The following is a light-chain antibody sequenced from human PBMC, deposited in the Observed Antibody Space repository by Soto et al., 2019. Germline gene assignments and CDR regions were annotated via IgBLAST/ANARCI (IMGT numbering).Light chain of an antibody. CDR3: QQYFNWPLTWT. J-gene: IGKJ1*01. CDR2: GAS. V-gene: IGKV3-15*01. Sequence: EIELTQSPATLSVSAGGTVTLSCRASQSIRTNVAWYQQIPGQAPRLLVYGASTRATGVPARFSGSGSGIEVTLTISSLQSEDAAFYYCQQYFNWPLTWTFGPGTKVQIK. CDR1: QSIRTN.